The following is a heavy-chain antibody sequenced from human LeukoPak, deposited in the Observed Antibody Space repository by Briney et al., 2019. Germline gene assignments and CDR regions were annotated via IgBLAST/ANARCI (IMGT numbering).Heavy chain of an antibody. Sequence: PSEALSLTCTVSAGSINPYYWSWIRQSAEKGLKWIGRIYASGTTKYNPSLQSRVAMSVDMSKNQFSLNLASVTAADTAVYYCARDQGYTYGQTHYFDFWGQGILVTVSS. CDR2: IYASGTT. V-gene: IGHV4-4*07. CDR3: ARDQGYTYGQTHYFDF. CDR1: AGSINPYY. D-gene: IGHD5-18*01. J-gene: IGHJ4*02.